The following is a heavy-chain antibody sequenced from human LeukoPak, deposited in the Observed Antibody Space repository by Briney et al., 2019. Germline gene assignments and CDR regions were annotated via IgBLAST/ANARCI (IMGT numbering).Heavy chain of an antibody. D-gene: IGHD4-17*01. Sequence: GGSLRLSCSASGFTFSSFAMHWVRQAPGKGLQYVSAISSSGIYTYYADAVKGRFTISRDNSRNTLYLQMTSLRGEDTAVCYCVKRGRSDDYAYDSWGQGTLVTVSS. CDR1: GFTFSSFA. CDR2: ISSSGIYT. CDR3: VKRGRSDDYAYDS. V-gene: IGHV3-64D*06. J-gene: IGHJ4*02.